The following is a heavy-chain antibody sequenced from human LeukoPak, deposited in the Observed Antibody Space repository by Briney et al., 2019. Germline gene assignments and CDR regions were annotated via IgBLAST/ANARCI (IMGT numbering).Heavy chain of an antibody. V-gene: IGHV4-39*01. D-gene: IGHD1-14*01. CDR3: ARKVIPREPYYYYYMDV. CDR2: IYYSGST. Sequence: SETLSLTCSVSGGSISSSSYYWGWIRQPPGKGLEWIGSIYYSGSTYYNPSLKSRVTISVDTSKNQFSLKLSSVTAADTAVYYCARKVIPREPYYYYYMDVWGNGTTVTVSS. J-gene: IGHJ6*03. CDR1: GGSISSSSYY.